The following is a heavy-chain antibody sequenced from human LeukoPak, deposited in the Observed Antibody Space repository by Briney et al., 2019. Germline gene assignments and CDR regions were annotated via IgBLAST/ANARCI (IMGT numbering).Heavy chain of an antibody. Sequence: GVLRLSCEASGFTFSSYAMSWVRQAPGKGLEWVSVISGSGGSTYYADSVKGRFTISRDNSKNTLYLQMSSLRAEDTAVYYCAKGGHSDYFDYWGQGTLVTVSS. J-gene: IGHJ4*02. CDR3: AKGGHSDYFDY. V-gene: IGHV3-23*01. CDR2: ISGSGGST. CDR1: GFTFSSYA. D-gene: IGHD1-26*01.